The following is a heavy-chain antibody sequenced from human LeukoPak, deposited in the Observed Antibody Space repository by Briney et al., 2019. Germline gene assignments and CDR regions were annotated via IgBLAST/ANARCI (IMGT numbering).Heavy chain of an antibody. V-gene: IGHV3-66*01. Sequence: PGGSLRLSCAASGFTVSSNYMSWVRQAPGKGLEWVSVIYSGGSTYYADSVKGGFTISRDNSKNTLYLQMNSLRAEDTAVYYCARFNSSGWYTYYYYGMDVWGQGTTVTVSS. CDR1: GFTVSSNY. D-gene: IGHD6-19*01. CDR3: ARFNSSGWYTYYYYGMDV. J-gene: IGHJ6*02. CDR2: IYSGGST.